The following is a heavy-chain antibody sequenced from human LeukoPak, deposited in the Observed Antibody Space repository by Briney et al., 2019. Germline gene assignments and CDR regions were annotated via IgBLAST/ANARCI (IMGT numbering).Heavy chain of an antibody. Sequence: SETLSLTCAVYGGSFSGYYWSWIRQPPGKGLEWIGEINHSGSTNYNPSLKSRVTISVDTSKNQFSLKLSSVTAADTAVYYCASAAYYYDSSGWIDPWGQGTLVTVSS. CDR3: ASAAYYYDSSGWIDP. J-gene: IGHJ5*02. V-gene: IGHV4-34*01. D-gene: IGHD3-22*01. CDR2: INHSGST. CDR1: GGSFSGYY.